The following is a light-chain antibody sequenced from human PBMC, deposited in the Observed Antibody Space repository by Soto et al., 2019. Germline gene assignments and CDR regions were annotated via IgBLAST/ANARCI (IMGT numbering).Light chain of an antibody. V-gene: IGLV2-14*01. CDR2: EVS. Sequence: QSALTQPASVSGSPGQSITISCTGTSGDIGGYNFVSWYQQHPGKAPKVIIYEVSNRPSGVSNRFSGSKSGNTASLTISVLQAEDEADYYCNSYTSTSARVFGGGTKLTVL. J-gene: IGLJ3*02. CDR1: SGDIGGYNF. CDR3: NSYTSTSARV.